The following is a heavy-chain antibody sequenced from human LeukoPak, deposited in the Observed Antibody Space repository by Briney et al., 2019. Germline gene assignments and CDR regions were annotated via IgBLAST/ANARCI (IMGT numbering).Heavy chain of an antibody. CDR2: ILYGGSNK. Sequence: PGRSLRLSCAASGFTFSSYGMHWVRQAPGKGLEWVALILYGGSNKYYAESVKGRFTISRDNSKNTLYLQMNSLRAEDTAVYYCAKHINLYYYYGVDVWGQGTTVTVSS. J-gene: IGHJ6*02. V-gene: IGHV3-30*18. CDR3: AKHINLYYYYGVDV. CDR1: GFTFSSYG. D-gene: IGHD2-21*01.